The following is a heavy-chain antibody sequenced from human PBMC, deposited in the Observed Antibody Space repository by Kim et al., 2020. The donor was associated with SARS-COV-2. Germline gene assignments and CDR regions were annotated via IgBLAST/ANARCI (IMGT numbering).Heavy chain of an antibody. Sequence: SETLSLTCAVSGGSISSSNWWSWVRQPPGKGLEWIGEIYHSGSTNYNPSLKSRVTISVDKSKNQFSLKLSSVTAADTAMYYCARDTSTNRAFDIWGQGTMVTVSS. CDR1: GGSISSSNW. D-gene: IGHD2-2*01. CDR3: ARDTSTNRAFDI. J-gene: IGHJ3*02. CDR2: IYHSGST. V-gene: IGHV4-4*02.